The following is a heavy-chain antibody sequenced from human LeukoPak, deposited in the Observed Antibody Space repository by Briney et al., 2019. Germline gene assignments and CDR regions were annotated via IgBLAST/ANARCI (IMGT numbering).Heavy chain of an antibody. Sequence: GGSLRLSCVASGLTLSNFGVHWVRQAPGKGPEWVAVIWNDGSHQYYSDSVKGRFTISRDNSENTVYLQMHSLRVEDTAMYFCAKETNEFRDSYVDYWGQGTLVIVSS. CDR2: IWNDGSHQ. CDR1: GLTLSNFG. D-gene: IGHD5-24*01. CDR3: AKETNEFRDSYVDY. V-gene: IGHV3-33*06. J-gene: IGHJ4*02.